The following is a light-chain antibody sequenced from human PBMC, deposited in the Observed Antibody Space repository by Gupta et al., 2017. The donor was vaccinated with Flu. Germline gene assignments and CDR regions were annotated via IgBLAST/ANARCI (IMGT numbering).Light chain of an antibody. CDR2: LSS. V-gene: IGKV2-28*01. CDR1: QSLLKSNGSNY. Sequence: EIVMTQYPLSLPVAPGESASMSCQSSQSLLKSNGSNYLDWYLQRPGRSPQLLIYLSSHRASGVPDRFSGSGSGTDFTLKISRVEAEDVGVYYCMQSLQGLTFGGGTKMEIK. J-gene: IGKJ4*01. CDR3: MQSLQGLT.